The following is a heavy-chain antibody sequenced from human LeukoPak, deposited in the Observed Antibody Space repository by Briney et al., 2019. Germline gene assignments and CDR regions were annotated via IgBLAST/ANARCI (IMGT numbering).Heavy chain of an antibody. D-gene: IGHD3-22*01. CDR1: GYTFTGYY. Sequence: ASVKVSCKASGYTFTGYYMHWVRQAPGQGLEWMGWISAYNGNTNYAQKLQGRVTMTTDTSTSTAYMELRSLRSDDTAVYYCAGTPYDSSGYYGYWGQGTLVTVSS. CDR2: ISAYNGNT. CDR3: AGTPYDSSGYYGY. J-gene: IGHJ4*02. V-gene: IGHV1-18*04.